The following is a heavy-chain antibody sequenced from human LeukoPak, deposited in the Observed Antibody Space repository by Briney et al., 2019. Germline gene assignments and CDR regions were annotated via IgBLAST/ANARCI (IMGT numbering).Heavy chain of an antibody. J-gene: IGHJ6*03. CDR1: GGSISSSSYY. D-gene: IGHD3-10*01. V-gene: IGHV4-39*07. Sequence: SETLSLTCTVSGGSISSSSYYWGWIRQPPGKGLEWIGSIYYSGSTYYNPSLKSRVTISVDTSKNQFSLKLSSVTAADTAVYYCARLYYGSGSYRRNYYYYYMDVWGKGTTVTISS. CDR3: ARLYYGSGSYRRNYYYYYMDV. CDR2: IYYSGST.